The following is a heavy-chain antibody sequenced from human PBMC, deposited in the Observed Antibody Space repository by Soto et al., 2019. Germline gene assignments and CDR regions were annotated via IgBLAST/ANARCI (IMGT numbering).Heavy chain of an antibody. J-gene: IGHJ4*02. V-gene: IGHV1-3*01. CDR3: ARGGEWELYRPPRVIGAY. D-gene: IGHD1-26*01. CDR1: GYTFTSYA. Sequence: VASVKVSCKASGYTFTSYAMHWVRQAPGQRLEWMGWINAGNGNTKYSQKFQGRVTITRDTSASTAYMELSSLRSEDTAVYYCARGGEWELYRPPRVIGAYWGQGSLVTVSS. CDR2: INAGNGNT.